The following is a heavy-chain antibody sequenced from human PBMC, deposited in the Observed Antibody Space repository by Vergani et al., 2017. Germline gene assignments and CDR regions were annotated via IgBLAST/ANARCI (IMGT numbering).Heavy chain of an antibody. Sequence: EVQLVESGGGLVKPGGSLRLSCAASGFTFSSYSMNWVRQAPGKGLEWVSSISYSSSYIYYADSVKGRFTISRDNTKNSLYLQMNSLRAEDTAVYYCASGTIVGATVDYWGQGTLVTVSS. CDR1: GFTFSSYS. CDR3: ASGTIVGATVDY. J-gene: IGHJ4*02. V-gene: IGHV3-21*01. D-gene: IGHD1-26*01. CDR2: ISYSSSYI.